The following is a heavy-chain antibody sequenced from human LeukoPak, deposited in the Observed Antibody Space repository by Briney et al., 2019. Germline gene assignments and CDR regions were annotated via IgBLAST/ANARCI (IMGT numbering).Heavy chain of an antibody. J-gene: IGHJ4*02. CDR3: ARVTEAPYYFDY. Sequence: GGSLRLSCAGSGFTFSSYGMHWVRQAPGKGLEWVSSISSSSSYIYYADSVKGRFTISRDNAKNSLYLQMNSLRAEDTAVYYCARVTEAPYYFDYWGQGTLVTVSS. CDR1: GFTFSSYG. V-gene: IGHV3-21*01. CDR2: ISSSSSYI.